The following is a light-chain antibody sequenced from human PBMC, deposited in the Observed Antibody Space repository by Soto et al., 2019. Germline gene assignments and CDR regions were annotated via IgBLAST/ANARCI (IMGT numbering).Light chain of an antibody. J-gene: IGLJ1*01. CDR1: SSDVGGYSL. CDR3: CSYADNNIYV. V-gene: IGLV2-8*01. CDR2: EVN. Sequence: QSVLTQPPSASGSPGQSVTISCTGTSSDVGGYSLVSWYQQHPGKAPQLMIYEVNKRPSGVPDRFSGSKPGNTASLTVSGLQAEDEADYYCCSYADNNIYVFGTGTKVT.